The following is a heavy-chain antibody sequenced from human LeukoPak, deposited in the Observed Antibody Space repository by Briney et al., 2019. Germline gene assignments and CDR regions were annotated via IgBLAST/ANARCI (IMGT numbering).Heavy chain of an antibody. D-gene: IGHD4-17*01. CDR3: AKVLGLHGDYGGWFQH. CDR1: GFTFSSYG. Sequence: GGSLRLSCPASGFTFSSYGMHWVRQAPGQGLEWVEFIRYDGSNKYYADSVKGRFTISRDNSKNTLYLQMNSLRAEDTAVYYGAKVLGLHGDYGGWFQHWGQGTLVTVSS. J-gene: IGHJ1*01. CDR2: IRYDGSNK. V-gene: IGHV3-30*02.